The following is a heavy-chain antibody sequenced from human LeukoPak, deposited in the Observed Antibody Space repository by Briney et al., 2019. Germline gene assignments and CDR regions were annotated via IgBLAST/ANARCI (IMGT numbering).Heavy chain of an antibody. D-gene: IGHD2-21*02. CDR1: GFTFSSYG. J-gene: IGHJ4*02. CDR3: AKDWAPYCGGDCYFNY. CDR2: ISYDGSNK. V-gene: IGHV3-30*18. Sequence: GGSLRLSCAASGFTFSSYGMHWVRQAPGKGLEWVAVISYDGSNKNYADSVKGRFTISRDSSKNTVYLQMNSLRVEDTAVYYCAKDWAPYCGGDCYFNYWGQGTLVTVSS.